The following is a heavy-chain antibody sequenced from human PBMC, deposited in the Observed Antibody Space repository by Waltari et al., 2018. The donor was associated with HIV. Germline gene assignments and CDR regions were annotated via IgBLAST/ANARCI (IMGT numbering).Heavy chain of an antibody. CDR1: GFPLTHYA. Sequence: QVHLVASGGTVVQPGKSLRLSCVTDGFPLTHYALSWFPQTPGAGLQWVAILWPDGNTRFYAPFVRGRFSSSRDNTKKTVFLQMRALRADDTGVYFCARQGNTGTYFGGHRWGRGT. D-gene: IGHD3-10*01. CDR3: ARQGNTGTYFGGHR. J-gene: IGHJ4*02. CDR2: LWPDGNTR. V-gene: IGHV3-33*01.